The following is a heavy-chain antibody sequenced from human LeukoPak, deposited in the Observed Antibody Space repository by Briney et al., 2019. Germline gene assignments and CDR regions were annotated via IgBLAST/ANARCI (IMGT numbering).Heavy chain of an antibody. V-gene: IGHV7-4-1*02. J-gene: IGHJ4*02. CDR3: ARGEGTMVRGVIITSNYFDY. CDR1: GYTFTSYA. CDR2: INTNTGNP. Sequence: ASVKVSCKASGYTFTSYAMNWVRQAPGQGLEWVGWINTNTGNPTYAQGFTGRFVFSLDTSVSTAYLQISSLKAEDTAVYYCARGEGTMVRGVIITSNYFDYWGQGTLVTVSS. D-gene: IGHD3-10*01.